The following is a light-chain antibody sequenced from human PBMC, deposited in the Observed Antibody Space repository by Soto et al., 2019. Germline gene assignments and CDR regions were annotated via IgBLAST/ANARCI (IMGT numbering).Light chain of an antibody. V-gene: IGLV1-44*01. J-gene: IGLJ3*02. CDR3: AAWDDSLSGPV. CDR1: SSNIGSNT. Sequence: QLVLAQPPSASGTPGQRVTISCSGSSSNIGSNTVTWYQQLPGTAPKLLIYTNNQRPSGVPDRFSGSKSGTSASLAISGLQSEDEADYYCAAWDDSLSGPVFGGGTKVTVL. CDR2: TNN.